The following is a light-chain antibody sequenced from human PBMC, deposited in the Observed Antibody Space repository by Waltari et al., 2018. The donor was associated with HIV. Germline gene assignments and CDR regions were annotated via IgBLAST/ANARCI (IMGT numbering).Light chain of an antibody. CDR1: QSLFYTSNSRTY. J-gene: IGKJ5*01. CDR3: QQYYTPPIT. V-gene: IGKV4-1*01. Sequence: DIVMTQSPDSLAVSLGERATINCRSSQSLFYTSNSRTYLAWYQLKPGQPPKLLFSWASTRESGVPDRFSGSGSGTAFALSISSLQAEDVAVYYCQQYYTPPITFGQGTRLEIK. CDR2: WAS.